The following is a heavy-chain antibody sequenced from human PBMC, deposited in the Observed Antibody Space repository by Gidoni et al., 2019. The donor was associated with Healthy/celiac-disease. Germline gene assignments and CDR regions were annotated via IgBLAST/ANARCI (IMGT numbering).Heavy chain of an antibody. CDR1: GFTFSSYE. J-gene: IGHJ4*02. D-gene: IGHD3-16*01. CDR3: AREGGSDPRFDY. CDR2: ISSSGSTI. Sequence: EVQLVESGGGLVQPGGSLRLSCAASGFTFSSYEMNWVRQAPGKGLEWVSYISSSGSTIYYADSVKGRFTISRDNAKNSLYLQMNSLRAEDTAVYYCAREGGSDPRFDYWGQGTLVTVSS. V-gene: IGHV3-48*03.